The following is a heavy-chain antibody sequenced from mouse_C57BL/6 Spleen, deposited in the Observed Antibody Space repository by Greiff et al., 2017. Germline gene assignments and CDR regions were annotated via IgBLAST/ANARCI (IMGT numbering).Heavy chain of an antibody. Sequence: QVQLQQSGAELARPGASVKLSCKASGYTFTSYGISWVKQRTGQGLEWIGEIYPRSGNTYYNEKFKGKATLTADKSSSTAYMELRSLTSEDSAVXFCARYYGSSYWYFDVWGTGTTVTVSS. J-gene: IGHJ1*03. D-gene: IGHD1-1*01. CDR2: IYPRSGNT. V-gene: IGHV1-81*01. CDR1: GYTFTSYG. CDR3: ARYYGSSYWYFDV.